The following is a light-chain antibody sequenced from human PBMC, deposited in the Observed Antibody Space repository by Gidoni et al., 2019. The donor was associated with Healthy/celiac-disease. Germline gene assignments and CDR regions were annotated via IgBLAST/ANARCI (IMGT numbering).Light chain of an antibody. CDR1: QRVSSY. Sequence: IVLTQSPATLSFSPGESATLSCRASQRVSSYLAWYQQKPGQAPRLLIYDASNRATGIPARFSGSGSGTDFTLTISRLEPEDFAVYYCQQRSNWPPFTFGRGTKVDIK. V-gene: IGKV3-11*01. CDR3: QQRSNWPPFT. CDR2: DAS. J-gene: IGKJ3*01.